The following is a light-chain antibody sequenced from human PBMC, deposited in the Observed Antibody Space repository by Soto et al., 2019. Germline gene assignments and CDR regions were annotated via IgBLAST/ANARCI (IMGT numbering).Light chain of an antibody. CDR1: SSDVGGYNF. Sequence: QSALTQPASVSGSPGQSITISCXGTSSDVGGYNFVSWYQQHPGKAPRLMIFEVNNRPSGVSDRFSGSKSGNTASLTISGLQAEDEADYYCSSYTFSSTLVVFGGGTKLTVL. CDR2: EVN. J-gene: IGLJ3*02. V-gene: IGLV2-14*01. CDR3: SSYTFSSTLVV.